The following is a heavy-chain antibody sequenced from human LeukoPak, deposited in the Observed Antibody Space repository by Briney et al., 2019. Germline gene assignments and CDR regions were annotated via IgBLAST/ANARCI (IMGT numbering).Heavy chain of an antibody. D-gene: IGHD2-15*01. CDR1: GFTFSSYD. CDR3: ARDRAARGYGMDV. J-gene: IGHJ6*02. V-gene: IGHV3-33*01. CDR2: IWYDGNNK. Sequence: GGSLRLSCAASGFTFSSYDMHWVRQAPGKGLEWVTVIWYDGNNKYYADSVKGRFTISRDNSKNTLYLQMNSLRAEDTAVYYCARDRAARGYGMDVWGQGTTVTVSS.